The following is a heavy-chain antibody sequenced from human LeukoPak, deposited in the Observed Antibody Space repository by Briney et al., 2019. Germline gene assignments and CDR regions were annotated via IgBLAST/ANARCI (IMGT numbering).Heavy chain of an antibody. V-gene: IGHV3-23*01. J-gene: IGHJ4*02. CDR1: GFTFSSYA. CDR2: ISGSGGST. CDR3: ARDYGDYKFDY. D-gene: IGHD4-17*01. Sequence: GGSLRLSCAASGFTFSSYAMSWARQAPGKGLEWVSAISGSGGSTYYADSVKGRFTISRDNSKNTLYLQMNSLRAEDTAVYYCARDYGDYKFDYWGQGTLVTVSS.